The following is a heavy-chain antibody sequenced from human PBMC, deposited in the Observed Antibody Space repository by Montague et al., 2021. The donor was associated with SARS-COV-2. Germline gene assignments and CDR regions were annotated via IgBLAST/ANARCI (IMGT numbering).Heavy chain of an antibody. CDR1: TDSFSGYY. CDR2: ITHSGST. V-gene: IGHV4-34*01. CDR3: ARGADYDFWSGFLRYKWFGP. J-gene: IGHJ5*02. D-gene: IGHD3-3*01. Sequence: SETLSLTCAVYTDSFSGYYWSGIRQSPGKGLEWIGEITHSGSTNHNPSLQSRVTISVDKSKKQASLKLRSLTAADTAVYYCARGADYDFWSGFLRYKWFGPWGQGTPVIVSS.